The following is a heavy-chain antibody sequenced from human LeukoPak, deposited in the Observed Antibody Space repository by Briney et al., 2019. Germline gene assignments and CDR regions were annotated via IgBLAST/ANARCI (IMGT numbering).Heavy chain of an antibody. J-gene: IGHJ4*02. CDR3: AKVVGGYDILTGYLDY. V-gene: IGHV3-23*01. CDR1: GFTFGSYA. Sequence: GGSLRLSCAASGFTFGSYAMTWVRQAPGKGLEWVSGISGSGISTYYADSVKGRFTISRDNSKNTLYLQMNSLRAEDTAVYYCAKVVGGYDILTGYLDYWSQGTLVTVSS. CDR2: ISGSGIST. D-gene: IGHD3-9*01.